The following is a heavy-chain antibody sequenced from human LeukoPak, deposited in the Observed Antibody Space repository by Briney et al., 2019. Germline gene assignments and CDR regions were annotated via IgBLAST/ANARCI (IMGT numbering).Heavy chain of an antibody. CDR1: GGSIGSSSYY. Sequence: SETLSLTCTVSGGSIGSSSYYWGWIRQPPGKGLEWIGSIYYSGSTYYNPSLKSRVTISVDTSKNQFSLKLSSVTAADTAVYYRATGIAAAGSYFDYWGQGTLVTVPS. D-gene: IGHD6-13*01. CDR3: ATGIAAAGSYFDY. J-gene: IGHJ4*02. V-gene: IGHV4-39*01. CDR2: IYYSGST.